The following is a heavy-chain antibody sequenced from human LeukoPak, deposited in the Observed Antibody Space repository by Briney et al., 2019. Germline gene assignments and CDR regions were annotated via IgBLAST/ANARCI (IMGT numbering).Heavy chain of an antibody. V-gene: IGHV4-59*01. CDR2: IHYSGST. CDR1: GGSISTYY. D-gene: IGHD3-22*01. J-gene: IGHJ4*02. CDR3: ARASYYYDSSGYFITRVAEYYFDY. Sequence: KPSETLSLTCTVSGGSISTYYWSWIRQPPGRGLEYIGFIHYSGSTNYNSSLKSRVTISVDTSKNQFSLKLSSVTAADTAVYYCARASYYYDSSGYFITRVAEYYFDYWGQGTLVTVSS.